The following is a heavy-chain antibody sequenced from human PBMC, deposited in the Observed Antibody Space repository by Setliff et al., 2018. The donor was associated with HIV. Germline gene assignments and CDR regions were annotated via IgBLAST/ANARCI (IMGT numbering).Heavy chain of an antibody. Sequence: SETLSLTCTVSDDSINSGTYYWSWIRQPAGKGLEWIGRLHLSGDTNYNPSLKSRVTMSIDTSKNQFSLRLTSVTAADTAVYYCARARGPEGYFDSWGQGTLVTVSS. V-gene: IGHV4-61*02. J-gene: IGHJ4*02. CDR2: LHLSGDT. D-gene: IGHD3-10*01. CDR3: ARARGPEGYFDS. CDR1: DDSINSGTYY.